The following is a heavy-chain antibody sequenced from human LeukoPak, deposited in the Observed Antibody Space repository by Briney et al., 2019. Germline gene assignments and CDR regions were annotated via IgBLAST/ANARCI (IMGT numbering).Heavy chain of an antibody. CDR2: ISAYNGNT. CDR1: GYTFTSYG. CDR3: ASVLDYYGSGSYIYFDY. Sequence: ASVKVSCKASGYTFTSYGISWVRQAPGQGLEWMGRISAYNGNTNYAQKLQGRVTMTTDTSTSTAYMELRSLRSDDTAVYYCASVLDYYGSGSYIYFDYWGQGTLVTVSS. D-gene: IGHD3-10*01. J-gene: IGHJ4*02. V-gene: IGHV1-18*01.